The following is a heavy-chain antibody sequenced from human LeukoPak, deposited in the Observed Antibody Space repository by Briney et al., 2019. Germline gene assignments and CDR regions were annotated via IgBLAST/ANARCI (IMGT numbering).Heavy chain of an antibody. Sequence: ATVSVSCKASGYTFTSYDINWVRQATGQGLEWMGWMNPNSGNTGYAQKFQGRATITRNTSISTAYMELSSLRSEDTAVYYCARGRGSSWPGNYWGQGTLVTVFS. J-gene: IGHJ4*02. CDR1: GYTFTSYD. V-gene: IGHV1-8*03. CDR2: MNPNSGNT. D-gene: IGHD6-13*01. CDR3: ARGRGSSWPGNY.